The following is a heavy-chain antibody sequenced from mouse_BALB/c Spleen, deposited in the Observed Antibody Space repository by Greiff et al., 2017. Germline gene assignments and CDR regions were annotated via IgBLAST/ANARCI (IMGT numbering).Heavy chain of an antibody. Sequence: VQLQQSGAELVKPGASVKLSCTASGFNIKDTYMHWVKQRPEQGLEWIGRIDPANGNTKYDPKFQGKATITADTSSNTAYLQLSSLTSEDTAVYYCASYGSSGGFDDWGQGTTLTVSS. J-gene: IGHJ2*01. CDR3: ASYGSSGGFDD. D-gene: IGHD1-1*01. V-gene: IGHV14-3*02. CDR2: IDPANGNT. CDR1: GFNIKDTY.